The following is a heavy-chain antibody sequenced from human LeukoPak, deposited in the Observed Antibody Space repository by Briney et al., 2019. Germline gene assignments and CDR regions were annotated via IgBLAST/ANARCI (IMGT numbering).Heavy chain of an antibody. CDR2: IYDTGST. CDR3: AVGRREYYFDY. Sequence: PSETLSLTCTVSGDSIRSNNYYWGWIRQPPGKGLEWIGSIYDTGSTFYNPSLKSRVIISVDTSKNQFSLKLSSVTAADTAVYYCAVGRREYYFDYWGQGTLVTVSS. D-gene: IGHD1-1*01. V-gene: IGHV4-39*01. CDR1: GDSIRSNNYY. J-gene: IGHJ4*02.